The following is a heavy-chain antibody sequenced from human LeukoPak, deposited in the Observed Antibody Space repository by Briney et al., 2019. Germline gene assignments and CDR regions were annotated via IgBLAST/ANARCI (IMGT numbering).Heavy chain of an antibody. CDR1: GFTFSSYS. Sequence: PGGSLRLSCAASGFTFSSYSMNWVRQAPGKGLEWVSYISSSSTIYYADSVKGRFTISRDNAKNSLYLQMNSLRAEDTAVYYCARGSNGMDVWGQGTTVTVSS. V-gene: IGHV3-48*01. CDR2: ISSSSTI. J-gene: IGHJ6*02. CDR3: ARGSNGMDV.